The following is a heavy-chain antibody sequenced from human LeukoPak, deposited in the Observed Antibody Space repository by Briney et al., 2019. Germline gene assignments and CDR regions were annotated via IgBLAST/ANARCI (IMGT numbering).Heavy chain of an antibody. Sequence: PGGSLRLSCAASGFIFSGYDMNWVRQAPGKGLEWVSCISSSGSAIYYADSVKGRFTISRDNAKNSLYLQMNSLRAEDTAVYHCAKGSAFDYWGQGTLVTVSS. J-gene: IGHJ4*02. CDR2: ISSSGSAI. D-gene: IGHD3-10*01. CDR1: GFIFSGYD. V-gene: IGHV3-48*03. CDR3: AKGSAFDY.